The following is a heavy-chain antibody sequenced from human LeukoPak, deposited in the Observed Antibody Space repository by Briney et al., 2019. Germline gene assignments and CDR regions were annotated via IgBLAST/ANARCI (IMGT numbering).Heavy chain of an antibody. D-gene: IGHD2-2*01. J-gene: IGHJ2*01. CDR1: GFTFRKYA. CDR2: ISGSGGGT. CDR3: AARSTAAFDV. V-gene: IGHV3-23*01. Sequence: GGSLRLSCAVSGFTFRKYAMSWVRQAPGKGLEWVSDISGSGGGTLYADSLKGRVTISKDKSKSTVYLQMNSLRAEDTAVYYCAARSTAAFDVWGRGTLVIVSS.